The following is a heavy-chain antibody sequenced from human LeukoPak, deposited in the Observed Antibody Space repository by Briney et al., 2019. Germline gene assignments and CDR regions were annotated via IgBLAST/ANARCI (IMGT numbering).Heavy chain of an antibody. Sequence: ASVKVSCKASGYTLTTYGIVWVRQAPGQGLEWMGWIKLYNGNTNYAQKIQGRVTMTTDTSTSTAYMELRSLRPDDTAVYYCARETCGSTSCYFTSYYHYYLDVWGKGTTVTVSS. V-gene: IGHV1-18*01. CDR2: IKLYNGNT. CDR1: GYTLTTYG. CDR3: ARETCGSTSCYFTSYYHYYLDV. D-gene: IGHD2-2*01. J-gene: IGHJ6*03.